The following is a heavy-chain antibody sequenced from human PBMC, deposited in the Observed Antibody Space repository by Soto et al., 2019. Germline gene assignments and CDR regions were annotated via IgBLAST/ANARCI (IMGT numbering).Heavy chain of an antibody. V-gene: IGHV3-33*01. Sequence: GGSLRLSCAASGFTFSSYGMHWVRQAPGKGLEWVAVIWYDGSNKYYADSVKGRFTISRDNSKNTLYLQMNSLRAEDTAVYYCARDSYGSGSLLTLDYWGQGTLVTVSS. J-gene: IGHJ4*02. CDR2: IWYDGSNK. CDR1: GFTFSSYG. CDR3: ARDSYGSGSLLTLDY. D-gene: IGHD3-10*01.